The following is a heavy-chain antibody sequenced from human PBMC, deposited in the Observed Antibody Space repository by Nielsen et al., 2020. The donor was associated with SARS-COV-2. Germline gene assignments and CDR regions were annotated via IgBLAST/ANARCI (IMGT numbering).Heavy chain of an antibody. Sequence: SETLSLTCTVSGGSISSGGYYWSWIRQHPGKGLEWIGYIYYSGSTYYNPSLKSRVTISVDTSKNQFSLKLSSVTAADTAVYYCARVSTFSLQLRPLYNSKKFYFDYWSQGTLVTVSS. CDR3: ARVSTFSLQLRPLYNSKKFYFDY. V-gene: IGHV4-31*03. D-gene: IGHD6-13*01. J-gene: IGHJ4*02. CDR2: IYYSGST. CDR1: GGSISSGGYY.